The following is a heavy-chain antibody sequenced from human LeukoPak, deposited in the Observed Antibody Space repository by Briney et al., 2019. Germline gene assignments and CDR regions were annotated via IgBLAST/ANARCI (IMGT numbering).Heavy chain of an antibody. CDR3: ARDGGYSYGPLEDYYYYYMDV. D-gene: IGHD5-18*01. J-gene: IGHJ6*03. CDR2: IIPIFGTA. V-gene: IGHV1-69*05. CDR1: GGTFSSYA. Sequence: ASVKVSWKASGGTFSSYAISWVRQAPGQGLEWMGGIIPIFGTANYAQKFQGRVTITTDESTSTAYMELSSLRSGDTAVYYCARDGGYSYGPLEDYYYYYMDVWGKGTTVTVSS.